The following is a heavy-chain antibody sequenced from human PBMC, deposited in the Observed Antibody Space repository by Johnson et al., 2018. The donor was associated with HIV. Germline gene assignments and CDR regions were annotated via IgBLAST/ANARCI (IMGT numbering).Heavy chain of an antibody. J-gene: IGHJ3*02. V-gene: IGHV3-11*01. CDR3: ARDRYSSSSGAFDI. D-gene: IGHD6-6*01. CDR2: ISSSGTTK. CDR1: GFSFKDYY. Sequence: QMLLVESGGGVVQPGGSLRLSCAASGFSFKDYYMNWVRQTPGKGLEWVSHISSSGTTKNFADSVKGRFTVSRDNAKKFLYLEMNSLRAEDTALYYCARDRYSSSSGAFDIWGQGTMVTVSS.